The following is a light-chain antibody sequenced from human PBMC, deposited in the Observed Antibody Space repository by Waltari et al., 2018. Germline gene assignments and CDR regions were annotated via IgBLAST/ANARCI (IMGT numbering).Light chain of an antibody. J-gene: IGKJ1*01. CDR1: QSVLYSSNNMNY. V-gene: IGKV4-1*01. CDR3: QQYYSTPPA. CDR2: WAS. Sequence: DIVVTQSPDSVAVSLGERATINCKSSQSVLYSSNNMNYLAWYPQKPGQPPRLLIYWASARESGVPDRFSGSGSGTDFTLTINTLQAEDMAVYYCQQYYSTPPAFGQGTRVEI.